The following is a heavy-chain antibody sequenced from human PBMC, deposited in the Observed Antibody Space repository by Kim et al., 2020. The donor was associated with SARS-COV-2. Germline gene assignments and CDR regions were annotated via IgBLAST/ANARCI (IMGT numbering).Heavy chain of an antibody. Sequence: YADSVKGPLTISRENAKNSLYLQMNSLRAEDTAVYYCERDYGSGNWFDPWGQGTLVTVSS. V-gene: IGHV3-21*01. CDR3: ERDYGSGNWFDP. D-gene: IGHD3-10*01. J-gene: IGHJ5*02.